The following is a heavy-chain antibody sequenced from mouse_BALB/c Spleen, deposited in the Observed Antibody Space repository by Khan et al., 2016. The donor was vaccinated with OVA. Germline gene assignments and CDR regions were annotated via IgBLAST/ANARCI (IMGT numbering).Heavy chain of an antibody. CDR3: ARGNYYGYAMDY. CDR2: ISYSGST. Sequence: EVQLQESGPGLVKPSQSLSLTCTVTGYSITSNYAWNWIRQFPGNKLEWMGYISYSGSTSYNPSLKSRISITRDTSKNQFFLQFSSLTTEDTATYYCARGNYYGYAMDYWGQGTSVTVSS. CDR1: GYSITSNYA. J-gene: IGHJ4*01. D-gene: IGHD1-1*01. V-gene: IGHV3-2*02.